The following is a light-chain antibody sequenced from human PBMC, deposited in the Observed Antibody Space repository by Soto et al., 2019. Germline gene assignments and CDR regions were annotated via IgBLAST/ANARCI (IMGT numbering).Light chain of an antibody. V-gene: IGKV3-15*01. CDR3: QQYNNWPRT. CDR1: QSVSSN. J-gene: IGKJ1*01. Sequence: EIVMTQSPATLSVSPGERVTLSCRASQSVSSNLAWYQQKPGQTPRILIYDASTGATGIPARFSGSGSGTEFTLTISSLQSEDFAVYYCQQYNNWPRTFGQGTKV. CDR2: DAS.